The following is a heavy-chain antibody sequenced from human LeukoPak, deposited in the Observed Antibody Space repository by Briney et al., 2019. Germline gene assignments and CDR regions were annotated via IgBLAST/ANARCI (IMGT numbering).Heavy chain of an antibody. CDR2: IYYSGST. V-gene: IGHV4-30-2*05. CDR1: GGSISSGGYS. CDR3: ARDFVRFASTGHYYYGMDV. D-gene: IGHD5/OR15-5a*01. Sequence: PSETLSLTCAVSGGSISSGGYSWSWIRQPPGKGLEWIGYIYYSGSTYYNPSLKSRVTISVDTSKNQFSLKLSSVTAADTAVYYCARDFVRFASTGHYYYGMDVWGKGTTVTVSS. J-gene: IGHJ6*04.